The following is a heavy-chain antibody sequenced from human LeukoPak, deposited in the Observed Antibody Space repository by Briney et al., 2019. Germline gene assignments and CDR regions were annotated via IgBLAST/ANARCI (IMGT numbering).Heavy chain of an antibody. CDR3: ARVGYSYGWDWFDP. J-gene: IGHJ5*02. CDR1: GGSISSGSYY. CDR2: IYTSGST. D-gene: IGHD5-18*01. V-gene: IGHV4-61*02. Sequence: SQTLSLTCTVSGGSISSGSYYWSWIRQPAGKGLEWIGRIYTSGSTNYNPSLKSRVTISVDTSKNQFSLKLSSVTVADTAVYYCARVGYSYGWDWFDPWGQGTLVTVSS.